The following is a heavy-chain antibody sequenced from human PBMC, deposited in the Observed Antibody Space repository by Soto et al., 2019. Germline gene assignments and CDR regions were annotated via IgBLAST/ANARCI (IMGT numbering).Heavy chain of an antibody. J-gene: IGHJ4*02. CDR2: INHSGST. Sequence: SETLSLTCAVYGGSFSGYYWSWIRQPPWKGLEWIGEINHSGSTNYNPSLKSRVTISIDTSMKQFSLKLNSVTAADTAVYYCARGRQYYGSTSYTSPYWGQGTLVT. CDR1: GGSFSGYY. V-gene: IGHV4-34*01. CDR3: ARGRQYYGSTSYTSPY. D-gene: IGHD3-10*01.